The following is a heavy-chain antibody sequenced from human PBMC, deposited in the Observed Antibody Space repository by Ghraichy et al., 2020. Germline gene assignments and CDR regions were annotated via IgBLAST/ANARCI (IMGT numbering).Heavy chain of an antibody. J-gene: IGHJ6*02. D-gene: IGHD5-18*01. CDR3: ARGRSTSLEVDTAMPPLPYYYGMDV. CDR1: GGSISSYY. V-gene: IGHV4-59*01. Sequence: SQTLSLTCTVSGGSISSYYWSWIRQPPGKGLEWIGYIYYSGSTNYNPSLKSRVTISVDTSKNQFSLKLSSVTAADTAVYYCARGRSTSLEVDTAMPPLPYYYGMDVWGQGTTVTVSS. CDR2: IYYSGST.